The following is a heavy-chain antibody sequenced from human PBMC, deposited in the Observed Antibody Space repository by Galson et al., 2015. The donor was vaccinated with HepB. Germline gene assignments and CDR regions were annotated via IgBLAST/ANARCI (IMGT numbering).Heavy chain of an antibody. Sequence: SVKVSCKAFGYTFTIYGISWVRQAPGQGLEWMGWISAYNGNTNYAQKLQGRVTMTTDTSTSTAYMELRSLRSDDTAVYYCARDPELPGSGWTPQFDYWGQGTLVTVSS. CDR1: GYTFTIYG. V-gene: IGHV1-18*04. CDR3: ARDPELPGSGWTPQFDY. J-gene: IGHJ4*02. CDR2: ISAYNGNT. D-gene: IGHD6-19*01.